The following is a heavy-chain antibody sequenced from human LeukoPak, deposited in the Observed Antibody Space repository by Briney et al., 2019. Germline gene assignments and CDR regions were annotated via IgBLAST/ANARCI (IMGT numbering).Heavy chain of an antibody. V-gene: IGHV4-39*07. CDR2: IYYSGST. Sequence: SETLSLTCTVSGGSISSSSYYWGWIRQPPGNGLEWIGSIYYSGSTYYNPSLKSRVTISVDTSKNQFSLKLSSVTAADTAVYYCARVTLYSSGWYVSQYFDYWGQGTLVTVSS. CDR1: GGSISSSSYY. J-gene: IGHJ4*02. D-gene: IGHD6-19*01. CDR3: ARVTLYSSGWYVSQYFDY.